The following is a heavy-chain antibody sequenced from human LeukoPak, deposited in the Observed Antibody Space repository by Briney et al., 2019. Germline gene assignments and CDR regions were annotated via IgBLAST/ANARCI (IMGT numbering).Heavy chain of an antibody. J-gene: IGHJ4*02. D-gene: IGHD5-12*01. V-gene: IGHV4-38-2*02. CDR2: IYYSGST. CDR3: ARLSGYDFNADY. CDR1: GYSISSGYY. Sequence: SETLSLTCSVSGYSISSGYYWTWIRQPPGKGLEWIGSIYYSGSTYYNPSLKSRVTISVDTSKNQFSLKLSSVTAADTAVYYCARLSGYDFNADYWGQGTLVTVSS.